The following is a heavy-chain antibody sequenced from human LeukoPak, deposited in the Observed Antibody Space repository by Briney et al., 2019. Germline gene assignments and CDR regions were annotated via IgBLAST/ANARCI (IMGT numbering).Heavy chain of an antibody. V-gene: IGHV4-59*01. Sequence: SETLSLTCTVSGGSISSYYWSWIRQPPGKGLEWIGYIYYSGSTNYNPSLKSRVTISVDTSKNQFSLKLSSVTAADTAVYYCARADYKYYYDSSGYFDIWGQGTMVTVSS. CDR3: ARADYKYYYDSSGYFDI. CDR2: IYYSGST. CDR1: GGSISSYY. J-gene: IGHJ3*02. D-gene: IGHD3-22*01.